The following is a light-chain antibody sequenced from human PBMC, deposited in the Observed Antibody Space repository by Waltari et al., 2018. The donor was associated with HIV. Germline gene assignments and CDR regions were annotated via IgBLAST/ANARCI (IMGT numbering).Light chain of an antibody. Sequence: QSALTQPASVSGSPGPSITISCTGTSRDVGGYTYFPCYQQHPVTAPKLMIYEVSNRPSGVSNRFSGSKSGTSASLAITGLQAEDEADYYCQSYDSRLSGSVFGGGTKLTVL. V-gene: IGLV2-14*01. CDR3: QSYDSRLSGSV. CDR2: EVS. J-gene: IGLJ3*02. CDR1: SRDVGGYTY.